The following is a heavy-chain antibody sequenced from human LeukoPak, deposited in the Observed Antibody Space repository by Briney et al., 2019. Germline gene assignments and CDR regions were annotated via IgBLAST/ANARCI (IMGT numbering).Heavy chain of an antibody. J-gene: IGHJ5*02. CDR1: GDSVSSNSAA. CDR3: AKEGRLDYYDSSGYYSNWFDP. V-gene: IGHV6-1*01. Sequence: SQTLSLTCAISGDSVSSNSAAWNWIRQSPSRGLEWLGRTYYRSKWYNDYAVSVKSRITINPDTSKNQFSLQLSSVTPEDTAVYYCAKEGRLDYYDSSGYYSNWFDPWGQGTLVTVSS. CDR2: TYYRSKWYN. D-gene: IGHD3-22*01.